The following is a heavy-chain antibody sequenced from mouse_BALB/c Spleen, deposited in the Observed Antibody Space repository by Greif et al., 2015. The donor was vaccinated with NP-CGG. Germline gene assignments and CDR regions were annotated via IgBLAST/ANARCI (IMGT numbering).Heavy chain of an antibody. CDR1: GYTFTSYW. Sequence: QVHVKQSGAELAKPGASVKMSCKASGYTFTSYWMHWVKQRPGQGLEWIGYINPSTGYTEYNQKFKDKATLTADKSSSTAYMQLSSLTSEDSAVYYCARRVYHFDYWGQGTTLTVSS. V-gene: IGHV1-7*01. CDR2: INPSTGYT. J-gene: IGHJ2*01. CDR3: ARRVYHFDY. D-gene: IGHD2-1*01.